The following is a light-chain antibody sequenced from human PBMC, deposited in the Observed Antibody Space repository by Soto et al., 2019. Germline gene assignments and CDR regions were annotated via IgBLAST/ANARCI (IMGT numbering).Light chain of an antibody. CDR2: DAS. Sequence: DIHLTHSPWGVSSSFGDRVTLTCRARQSLNTKLAWYQQRPGKAPKLLIYDASTLESGVPSRFSGGGSETQFTLTISSLQPDDFATYYSHQSDTYPLTIGQGTRLEIK. CDR3: HQSDTYPLT. CDR1: QSLNTK. V-gene: IGKV1-5*01. J-gene: IGKJ5*01.